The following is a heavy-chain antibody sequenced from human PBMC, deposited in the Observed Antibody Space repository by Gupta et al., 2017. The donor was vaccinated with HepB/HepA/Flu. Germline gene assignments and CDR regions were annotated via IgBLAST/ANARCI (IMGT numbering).Heavy chain of an antibody. V-gene: IGHV3-7*01. CDR1: GFTFSSHW. Sequence: EVQLVESGGDLVQPGGSLRLSCAASGFTFSSHWMNWVRQAPGKGLDWVAHIKKDGSEKNYVGCVKGRFTISRDNAKNALYLEMTSLRAEDTAFYYCARGVDYYGTGSHSNYWGQGTLVTVPS. J-gene: IGHJ4*02. CDR3: ARGVDYYGTGSHSNY. D-gene: IGHD3-10*01. CDR2: IKKDGSEK.